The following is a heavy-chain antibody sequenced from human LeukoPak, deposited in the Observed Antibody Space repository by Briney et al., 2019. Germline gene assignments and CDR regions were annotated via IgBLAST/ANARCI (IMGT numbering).Heavy chain of an antibody. Sequence: ASETLSLTCAVSGGSITGHYWNWIRQTPGMRLEWIGYTSYSRTTIYNSCFKGRATMSIDTSKNQLYLNLTSVTATDTAVYYCAKLGHSDGWYLGAFDIWGQGTTVIVSS. CDR3: AKLGHSDGWYLGAFDI. J-gene: IGHJ3*02. CDR1: GGSITGHY. V-gene: IGHV4-59*08. CDR2: TSYSRTT. D-gene: IGHD6-19*01.